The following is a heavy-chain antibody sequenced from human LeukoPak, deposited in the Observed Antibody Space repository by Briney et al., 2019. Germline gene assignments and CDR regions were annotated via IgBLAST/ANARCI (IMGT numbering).Heavy chain of an antibody. CDR1: GGSISSGGYY. J-gene: IGHJ4*02. CDR2: IYYSGST. Sequence: SQTLSLTCTVSGGSISSGGYYWSWVRQPPGKGLEWIGYIYYSGSTYYNPSLKSRVTISVDTSKNQFSLKLSSVAAADTAVYYCARYDSSGYSFDYWGQGTLVTVSS. D-gene: IGHD3-22*01. V-gene: IGHV4-30-4*01. CDR3: ARYDSSGYSFDY.